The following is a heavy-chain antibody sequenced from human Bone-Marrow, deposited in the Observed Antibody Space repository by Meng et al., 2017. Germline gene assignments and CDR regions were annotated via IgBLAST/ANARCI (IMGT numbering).Heavy chain of an antibody. CDR1: GGSISSYY. CDR2: IYYSGST. Sequence: SETLSLTCTVSGGSISSYYWSWIRQPPGKGLEWIGYIYYSGSTNYNPSLKSRVTISVDTSKNQFSLKLSSVTAADTAVYYCARDPLQIDYWGQGTLVTVSS. CDR3: ARDPLQIDY. D-gene: IGHD4-11*01. J-gene: IGHJ4*02. V-gene: IGHV4-59*01.